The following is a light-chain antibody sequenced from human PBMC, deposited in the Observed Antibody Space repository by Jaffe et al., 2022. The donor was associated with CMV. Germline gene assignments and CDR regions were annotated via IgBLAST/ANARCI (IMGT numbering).Light chain of an antibody. CDR3: CLYRSSSSLVV. CDR1: TSDVPFFTY. CDR2: DVS. V-gene: IGLV2-14*03. Sequence: QSALTQPASVSGSPGLSITISCTGTTSDVPFFTYVSWYQQHPGKAPKLMMYDVSNRPSGISNRFSGSKSGNTASLTISGLQAEDEADYYCCLYRSSSSLVVFGTGTKVTVL. J-gene: IGLJ1*01.